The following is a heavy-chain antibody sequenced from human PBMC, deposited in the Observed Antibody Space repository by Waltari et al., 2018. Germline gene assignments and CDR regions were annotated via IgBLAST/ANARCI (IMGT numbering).Heavy chain of an antibody. CDR3: ARVTSEFRSPYYYFDL. V-gene: IGHV4-39*07. Sequence: QLQLQESGPGLVKPSETLYLPCSVSGDSIISTYYYWGWIRQPPVKGLEWIGGIYYSGDTFDSPSLSSRVTISVDTSTNQFSLKLTSVTAADTALYYCARVTSEFRSPYYYFDLWGRGTLVTVSA. J-gene: IGHJ2*01. CDR2: IYYSGDT. CDR1: GDSIISTYYY.